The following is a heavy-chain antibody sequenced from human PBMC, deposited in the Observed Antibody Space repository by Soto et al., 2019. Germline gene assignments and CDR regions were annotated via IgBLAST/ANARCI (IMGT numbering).Heavy chain of an antibody. CDR1: GGSISSYY. CDR2: IYYSGST. Sequence: QVQLQESGPGLVKPSETLSLTCTVSGGSISSYYWSWIRQPPGKGLEWIGYIYYSGSTNYNPSLKSRVTISVDTSKNQFSLKLSSVTAADTAVYYCASSVGGDYVPHYYYYMDVWGKGTTVTVSS. V-gene: IGHV4-59*01. D-gene: IGHD2-21*02. J-gene: IGHJ6*03. CDR3: ASSVGGDYVPHYYYYMDV.